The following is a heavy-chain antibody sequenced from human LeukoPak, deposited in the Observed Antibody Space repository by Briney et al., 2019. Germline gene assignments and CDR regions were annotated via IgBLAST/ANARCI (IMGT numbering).Heavy chain of an antibody. V-gene: IGHV1-2*02. CDR2: INPNSGGT. Sequence: GASVKVSCKASGYTFTGYYMHWVRQAPGQGLEWMGWINPNSGGTNCAQKFQGRVTMTRDTSISTAYMELSRLRSDDTAVYYCASIYYDSSGPNYFDYWGQGTLVTVSS. CDR3: ASIYYDSSGPNYFDY. D-gene: IGHD3-22*01. J-gene: IGHJ4*02. CDR1: GYTFTGYY.